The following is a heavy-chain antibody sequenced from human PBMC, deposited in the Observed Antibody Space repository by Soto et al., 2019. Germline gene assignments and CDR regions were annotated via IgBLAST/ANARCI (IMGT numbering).Heavy chain of an antibody. CDR3: AKDIGSGGSWGGMDV. J-gene: IGHJ6*02. V-gene: IGHV3-9*01. CDR2: ISWYSGKI. Sequence: EVKLVESGGGLVQPGRSLRLTCAASGFIFDDYAMHWVRQAPGKGLEWVAGISWYSGKIGYADSVKGRFTISRDNAKNSLYRQMNSLRAEDTALYYCAKDIGSGGSWGGMDVWGQGTTVTVSS. D-gene: IGHD2-15*01. CDR1: GFIFDDYA.